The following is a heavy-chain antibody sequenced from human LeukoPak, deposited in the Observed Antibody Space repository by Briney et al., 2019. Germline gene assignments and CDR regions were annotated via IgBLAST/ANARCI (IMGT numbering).Heavy chain of an antibody. CDR3: ASGLVGATTDY. CDR1: GGSISSGSYY. D-gene: IGHD1-26*01. J-gene: IGHJ4*02. Sequence: SQTLSLTCTVSGGSISSGSYYWSWIRQPAGKGLEWIGRIYTSGSTNYNPSLKSRVTISVDTSKNQFSLKLSSVTAADTAGYYCASGLVGATTDYWGQGTLVTVSS. V-gene: IGHV4-61*02. CDR2: IYTSGST.